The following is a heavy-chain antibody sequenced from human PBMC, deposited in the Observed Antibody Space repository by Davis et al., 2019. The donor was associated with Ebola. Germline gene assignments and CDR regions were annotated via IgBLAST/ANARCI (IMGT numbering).Heavy chain of an antibody. CDR3: ARGPGSL. Sequence: GESLKISCAASGFTFSSYWMSWVRQAPGTGLEWVANIKQDGSEKYYVDSVKGRFTISRDNAKNSLYLQMNSLRAEDTVVYYCARGPGSLWGQGTLVTVSS. CDR1: GFTFSSYW. D-gene: IGHD1-26*01. V-gene: IGHV3-7*01. CDR2: IKQDGSEK. J-gene: IGHJ4*02.